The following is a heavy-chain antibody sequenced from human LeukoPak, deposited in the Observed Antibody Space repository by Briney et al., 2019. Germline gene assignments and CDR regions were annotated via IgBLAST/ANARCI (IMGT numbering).Heavy chain of an antibody. V-gene: IGHV3-23*01. CDR1: GFIFSSYS. Sequence: GGSLRLSCAASGFIFSSYSMSWVRQAPGMGLEWVSVITVSGGITYYADSVKGRFTISKDNSKNTVYLQMSSLRVDHTAVYYCAKAAISSWSSYYYGMDVWGQGTTVTVSS. D-gene: IGHD6-13*01. J-gene: IGHJ6*02. CDR3: AKAAISSWSSYYYGMDV. CDR2: ITVSGGIT.